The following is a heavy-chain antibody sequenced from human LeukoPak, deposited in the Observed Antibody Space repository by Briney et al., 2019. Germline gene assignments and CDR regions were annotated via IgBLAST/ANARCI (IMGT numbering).Heavy chain of an antibody. D-gene: IGHD3-16*02. CDR1: GGSFSGYY. J-gene: IGHJ4*02. CDR3: ARIYDYVWGSYRRYFDY. Sequence: SETLSLTCAVYGGSFSGYYWSWIRQPPGKGLEWIGEINHSGSTNYNPSLKSRVTISVDTSKNQFSLKLSPVTAADTAVYYCARIYDYVWGSYRRYFDYWGQGTLVTVSS. CDR2: INHSGST. V-gene: IGHV4-34*01.